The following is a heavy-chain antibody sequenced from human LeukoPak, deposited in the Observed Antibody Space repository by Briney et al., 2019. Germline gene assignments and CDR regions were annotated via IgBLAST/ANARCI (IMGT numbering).Heavy chain of an antibody. CDR3: TTPGQTSDITMVRGVKETYYYGMDV. CDR2: IKSKTDGGTT. V-gene: IGHV3-15*01. CDR1: GFTFSNAW. J-gene: IGHJ6*02. D-gene: IGHD3-10*01. Sequence: GGSLRLSCAASGFTFSNAWMSWVRQAPGKGLEWVGRIKSKTDGGTTDYAAPVKGRFTISRDDSKNTLYLQMNSLKTEDTAVYYCTTPGQTSDITMVRGVKETYYYGMDVWGQGTTATVSS.